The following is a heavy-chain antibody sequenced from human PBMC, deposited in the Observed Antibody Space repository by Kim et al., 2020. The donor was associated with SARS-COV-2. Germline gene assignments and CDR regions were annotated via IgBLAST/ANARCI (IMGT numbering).Heavy chain of an antibody. J-gene: IGHJ6*02. CDR3: ARGSWYYGSGSYYYYGMDV. V-gene: IGHV4-34*01. CDR1: GGSFSGYY. CDR2: INHSGST. D-gene: IGHD3-10*01. Sequence: SETLSLTCAVYGGSFSGYYWSWIRQPPGKGLEWIGEINHSGSTNYNPSLKSRVTISVDTSKNQFSLKLSSVTAADTAVYYCARGSWYYGSGSYYYYGMDVWGQGPTVTVSS.